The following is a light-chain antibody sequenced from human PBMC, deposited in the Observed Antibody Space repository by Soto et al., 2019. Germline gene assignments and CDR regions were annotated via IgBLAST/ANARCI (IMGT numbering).Light chain of an antibody. V-gene: IGKV3-15*01. CDR2: GAS. CDR3: QQYNNWPPNT. Sequence: EIVMTQSPATLSVSPGERATLSCRVSQSVSSNLAWYQQKPGQAPRLLIYGASTRATGIPARFSGSGSGTEFTLTISSLRSEDFAVYYCQQYNNWPPNTFGQGTKVDI. CDR1: QSVSSN. J-gene: IGKJ1*01.